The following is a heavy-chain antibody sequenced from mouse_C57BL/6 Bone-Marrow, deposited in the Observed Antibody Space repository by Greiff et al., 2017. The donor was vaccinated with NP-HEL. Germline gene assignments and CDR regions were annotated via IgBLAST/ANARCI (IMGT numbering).Heavy chain of an antibody. V-gene: IGHV6-6*01. CDR1: GFTFSDAW. CDR3: TRSPIYDGYYGFAY. J-gene: IGHJ3*01. Sequence: EVKLVESGGGLVQPGGSMKLSCAASGFTFSDAWMDWVRQSPEKGLEWVAEIRNKANNHATYYAESVKGRFTISRDDSKSSVYLQMNSLRAEDTGIYYCTRSPIYDGYYGFAYWGQGTLVTVSA. D-gene: IGHD2-3*01. CDR2: IRNKANNHAT.